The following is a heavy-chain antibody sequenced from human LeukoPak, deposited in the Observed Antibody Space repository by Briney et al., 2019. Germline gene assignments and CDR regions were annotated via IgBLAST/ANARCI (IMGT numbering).Heavy chain of an antibody. CDR1: GFTFSSYS. Sequence: GGSLRLSCAASGFTFSSYSMNWVRQAPGKGLEWVSSISSSSSYIYYADSVKGRFTISRDNAKNSLYLQMHSLRVDDTAVYYCARDPYNGGGYGAFDIWGRGTMVSVSS. CDR3: ARDPYNGGGYGAFDI. CDR2: ISSSSSYI. V-gene: IGHV3-21*01. D-gene: IGHD3-22*01. J-gene: IGHJ3*02.